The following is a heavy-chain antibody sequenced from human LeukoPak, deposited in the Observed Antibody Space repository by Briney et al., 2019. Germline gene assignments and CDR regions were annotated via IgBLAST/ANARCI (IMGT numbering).Heavy chain of an antibody. D-gene: IGHD4-23*01. CDR1: GFTFNNYP. CDR2: IGSSGGST. J-gene: IGHJ3*02. CDR3: AKDPSDYVGAFDI. V-gene: IGHV3-23*01. Sequence: GGSLRLSCAASGFTFNNYPMSWVRQAPGKGLEWVSVIGSSGGSTYYADSVKGRFTISRDNSRNTLSLQMNSLRAEDTAVYYCAKDPSDYVGAFDIWGQGTMVSVSS.